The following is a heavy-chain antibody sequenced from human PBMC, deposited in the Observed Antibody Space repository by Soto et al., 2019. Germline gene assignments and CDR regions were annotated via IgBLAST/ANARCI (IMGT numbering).Heavy chain of an antibody. J-gene: IGHJ4*02. CDR3: ARVHVDIVA. D-gene: IGHD5-12*01. CDR2: IIPILGIA. Sequence: SVKVSCKASGYTFTSYYMHWVRQAPGQGLEWMGRIIPILGIANYAQKFQGRVTITADKSTSTAYMELSSLRSEDTAVYYCARVHVDIVAWGQGTLVTVSS. CDR1: GYTFTSYY. V-gene: IGHV1-69*04.